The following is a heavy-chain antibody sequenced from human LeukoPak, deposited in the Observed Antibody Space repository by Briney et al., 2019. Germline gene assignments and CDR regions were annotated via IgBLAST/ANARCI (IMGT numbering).Heavy chain of an antibody. CDR3: ARGNYDRKGDYYYMDV. CDR2: INHSGST. V-gene: IGHV4-34*01. D-gene: IGHD1-7*01. J-gene: IGHJ6*03. Sequence: PSETLSLTCAVYGGSFSGYYWSWIRQPPGKGLEWIGEINHSGSTNYNPSLKSRVTISVDTSKNQFSLKLSSVTAADTAVYYCARGNYDRKGDYYYMDVWGKGTTVTVSS. CDR1: GGSFSGYY.